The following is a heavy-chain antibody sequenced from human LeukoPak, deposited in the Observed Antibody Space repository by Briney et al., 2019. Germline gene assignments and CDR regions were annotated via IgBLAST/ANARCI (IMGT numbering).Heavy chain of an antibody. CDR2: ISSSSTYI. V-gene: IGHV3-21*01. Sequence: GGSLRLSCAASGFTFSSYSVNWVRQAPGKGLERVSSISSSSTYIYYADSVKGRFTISRDNAKSSLYLQMNSLRAEDTAVYYCATLPPNYDSSGYSYLQDYWGQGTLVTVSS. D-gene: IGHD3-22*01. CDR1: GFTFSSYS. CDR3: ATLPPNYDSSGYSYLQDY. J-gene: IGHJ4*02.